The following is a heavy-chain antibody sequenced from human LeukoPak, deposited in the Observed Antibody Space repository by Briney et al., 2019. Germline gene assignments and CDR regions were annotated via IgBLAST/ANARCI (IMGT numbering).Heavy chain of an antibody. CDR2: INPNSGGT. CDR1: GYTFTGYY. CDR3: APVLRCFDWLSFDP. J-gene: IGHJ5*02. V-gene: IGHV1-2*02. D-gene: IGHD3-9*01. Sequence: ASVKVSCKASGYTFTGYYMHWVRQAPGQGLEWMGWINPNSGGTNYAQKFQGRVTMTRDTSISTAYMELSRLRSDDTAVYYCAPVLRCFDWLSFDPWGQGTLVTVSS.